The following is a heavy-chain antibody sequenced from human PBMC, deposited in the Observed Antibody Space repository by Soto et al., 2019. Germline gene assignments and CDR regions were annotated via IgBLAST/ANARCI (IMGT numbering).Heavy chain of an antibody. V-gene: IGHV3-48*01. Sequence: GGSLRLSCAASGFTCSSYSMNWVRQAPGKGLEWVSYISSSSSTIYYADSVKGRFTISRDNAKNSLYLQMNSLRAEDTAVYYCARDHRGARSSYIYFDYWGQGTLVTLSS. CDR3: ARDHRGARSSYIYFDY. CDR1: GFTCSSYS. D-gene: IGHD6-6*01. CDR2: ISSSSSTI. J-gene: IGHJ4*02.